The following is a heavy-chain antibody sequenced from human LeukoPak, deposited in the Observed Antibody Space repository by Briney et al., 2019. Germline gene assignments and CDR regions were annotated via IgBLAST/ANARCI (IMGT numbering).Heavy chain of an antibody. D-gene: IGHD3-10*01. Sequence: GGSLRLSCAASGFTFSSYAMSWVRQAPGKGLEWVSAISGSGGSTYYADSVKGRFTISRGNSKNTLYLQMNSLRAEDTAVYYCAKKEAYYYGSGSDYFDYWGQGTLVTVSS. CDR1: GFTFSSYA. V-gene: IGHV3-23*01. CDR2: ISGSGGST. J-gene: IGHJ4*02. CDR3: AKKEAYYYGSGSDYFDY.